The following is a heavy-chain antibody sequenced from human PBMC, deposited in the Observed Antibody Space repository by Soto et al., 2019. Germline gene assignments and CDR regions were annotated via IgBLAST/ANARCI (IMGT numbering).Heavy chain of an antibody. V-gene: IGHV1-18*01. CDR2: ISAHNGNT. D-gene: IGHD3-3*01. J-gene: IGHJ6*02. CDR1: GYTFTSYG. CDR3: ARDPSITIFGVVEISDYGMDA. Sequence: ASVKVSCKASGYTFTSYGISWVRQAPGQGLEWMGWISAHNGNTNYAQKLQGRITMTTDTSTSTAYMELRSLRSDDTAVYYCARDPSITIFGVVEISDYGMDAWGQGTTVTVSS.